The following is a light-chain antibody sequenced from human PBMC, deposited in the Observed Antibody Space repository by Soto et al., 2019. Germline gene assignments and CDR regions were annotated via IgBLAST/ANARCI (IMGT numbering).Light chain of an antibody. J-gene: IGKJ5*01. Sequence: EIVLTQSPGTLSLSPGERATLSCRASQSVSSSYLAWYQQKPGQAPRLLIYGASSRATGIPDRFSGSGSGTHFTLTISRLEPEDFAVYYCQQYDTSPPGPTPFGQGTRLEI. CDR2: GAS. CDR3: QQYDTSPPGPTP. CDR1: QSVSSSY. V-gene: IGKV3-20*01.